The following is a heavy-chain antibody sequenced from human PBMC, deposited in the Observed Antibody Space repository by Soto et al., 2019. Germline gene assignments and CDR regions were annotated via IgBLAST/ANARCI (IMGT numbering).Heavy chain of an antibody. CDR3: ASSYYYDSSGPTYYYYGMDV. Sequence: ASVKVSCKASGGTFSSYAISWVRQAPGQGLEWMGGIIPIFGTANYAQKFQGRVTITADESTSTAYMELSSLRSEDTAVYYCASSYYYDSSGPTYYYYGMDVWGQGTTVTVSS. V-gene: IGHV1-69*13. CDR1: GGTFSSYA. CDR2: IIPIFGTA. D-gene: IGHD3-22*01. J-gene: IGHJ6*02.